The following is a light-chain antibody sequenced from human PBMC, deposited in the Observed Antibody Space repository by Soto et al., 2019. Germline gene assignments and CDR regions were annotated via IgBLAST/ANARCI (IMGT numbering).Light chain of an antibody. CDR3: QQYYNWPRT. CDR2: GAS. V-gene: IGKV3-15*01. Sequence: EIVMTQSPATLSVAPGDRATLSCRASQIVSSNLDWYQHKPGQAPRLLTYGASTRATGIPARFSGSGSGTEFTLTISSLQPEDVAVYYCQQYYNWPRTFGQGTKVEIK. J-gene: IGKJ1*01. CDR1: QIVSSN.